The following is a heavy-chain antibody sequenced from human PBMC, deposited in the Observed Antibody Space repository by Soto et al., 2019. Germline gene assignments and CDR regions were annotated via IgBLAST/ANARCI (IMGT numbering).Heavy chain of an antibody. CDR3: ARDLADCSGGSCYSTPQYFQH. Sequence: GGSLRLSCAASGFTFSSYGMHWVRQAPGKGLEWVAVIWYDGRNKYYADSVKGRFTISRDNSKNTLYLQMNSLRAEDAAVYYCARDLADCSGGSCYSTPQYFQHWGQGTLVTVSS. V-gene: IGHV3-33*01. J-gene: IGHJ1*01. CDR1: GFTFSSYG. CDR2: IWYDGRNK. D-gene: IGHD2-15*01.